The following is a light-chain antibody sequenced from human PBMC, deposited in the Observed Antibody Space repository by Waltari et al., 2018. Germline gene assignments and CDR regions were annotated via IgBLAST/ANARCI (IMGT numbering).Light chain of an antibody. J-gene: IGLJ3*02. CDR3: CSYAGSYTPWV. CDR1: SSDVGGYNY. Sequence: QSALTQPRSVSGSPGQSVTISCTGTSSDVGGYNYVSWYEQHPGKAPKLLIYDVNKRPSGVPDRLACSKSGHTASLTISGLQTEDEADYYCCSYAGSYTPWVFGGGTKLTVL. CDR2: DVN. V-gene: IGLV2-11*01.